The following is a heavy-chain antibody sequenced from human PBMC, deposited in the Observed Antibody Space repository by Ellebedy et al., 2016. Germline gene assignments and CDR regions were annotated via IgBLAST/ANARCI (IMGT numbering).Heavy chain of an antibody. D-gene: IGHD1-26*01. V-gene: IGHV3-21*01. Sequence: GESLKISXAASGFTFSSYSMNWVRQAPGKGLEWVSSISSSSSYIYYADSVKGRFTISRDNAKNSLYLQMNSLRAEDTAVYYCASSGSRSFAFDFWGQGTMVTVSS. CDR3: ASSGSRSFAFDF. CDR2: ISSSSSYI. CDR1: GFTFSSYS. J-gene: IGHJ3*01.